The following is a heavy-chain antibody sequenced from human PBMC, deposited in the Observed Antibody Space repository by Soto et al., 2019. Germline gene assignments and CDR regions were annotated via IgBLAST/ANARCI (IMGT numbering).Heavy chain of an antibody. D-gene: IGHD3-22*01. CDR1: GGTFSSYA. V-gene: IGHV1-69*13. Sequence: SVKVSCKASGGTFSSYAISWVRQAPGQGLEWMGGIIPIFGTANYAQKCQGRVTITADESTSTAYMELSSLRSEDTAVYYCATQSTYYDSSGYLDYWGQGTLVTVSS. J-gene: IGHJ4*02. CDR2: IIPIFGTA. CDR3: ATQSTYYDSSGYLDY.